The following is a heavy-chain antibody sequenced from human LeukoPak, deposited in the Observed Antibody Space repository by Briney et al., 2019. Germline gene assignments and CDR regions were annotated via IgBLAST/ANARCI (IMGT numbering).Heavy chain of an antibody. CDR1: GGFFSGYY. J-gene: IGHJ4*02. CDR2: INHSGSA. Sequence: PSETLSLTCAVYGGFFSGYYWSWIRQPPGKGLEWIGEINHSGSANYNPSLKSRVTISVDTSKNQFSLKLSSVTAADTAVYYCARGPAGYWGQGTLVTVSS. V-gene: IGHV4-34*01. CDR3: ARGPAGY.